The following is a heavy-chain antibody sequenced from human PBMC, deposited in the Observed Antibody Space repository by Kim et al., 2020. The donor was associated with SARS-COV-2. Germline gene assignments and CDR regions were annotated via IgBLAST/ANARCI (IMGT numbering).Heavy chain of an antibody. J-gene: IGHJ4*02. CDR2: IYSGGST. CDR1: GFTVSSNY. D-gene: IGHD3-10*01. Sequence: GGSLRLSCAASGFTVSSNYMSWVRQAPGKGLEWVSVIYSGGSTYYADSVKGRFTISRDNSKNTLYLQMNSLRAEDTAVYYCARVRGSGSYYPRYWGQGTLVTVSS. CDR3: ARVRGSGSYYPRY. V-gene: IGHV3-66*01.